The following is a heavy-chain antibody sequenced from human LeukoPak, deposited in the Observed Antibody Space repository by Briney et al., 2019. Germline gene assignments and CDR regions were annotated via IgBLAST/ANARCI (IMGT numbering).Heavy chain of an antibody. CDR2: ISGSGGGT. D-gene: IGHD1-26*01. J-gene: IGHJ4*02. Sequence: GGSLRLSCAASGFTFSNLAMGWVRQAPGKGLAWVSGISGSGGGTYYVDSVRGRFTISRDNSKNTVFLDMNNMRADDTAVYFCVKDRNSGNYYQTGDFHYWGQGTLVTVSS. CDR3: VKDRNSGNYYQTGDFHY. V-gene: IGHV3-23*01. CDR1: GFTFSNLA.